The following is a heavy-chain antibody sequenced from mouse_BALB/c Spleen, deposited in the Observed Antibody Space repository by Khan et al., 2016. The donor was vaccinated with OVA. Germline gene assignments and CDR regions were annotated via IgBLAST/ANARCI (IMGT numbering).Heavy chain of an antibody. V-gene: IGHV2-2*02. J-gene: IGHJ2*01. CDR1: GFSLTNYG. D-gene: IGHD2-14*01. Sequence: QVQLKQSGPGLVQPSQSLSITCTVSGFSLTNYGVHWVRQSPGKGLEWLGVIWSGGITDNNATFISRLTISKDISKSQVFFKMNSLQANDTALYYCAQYRTGYFDYWGQGTTLTVSS. CDR2: IWSGGIT. CDR3: AQYRTGYFDY.